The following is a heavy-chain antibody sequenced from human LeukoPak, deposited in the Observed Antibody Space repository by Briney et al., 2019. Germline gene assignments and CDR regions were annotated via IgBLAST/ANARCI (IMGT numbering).Heavy chain of an antibody. Sequence: GGSLRLSCAASGFTFDDYAMHWVRQASGKGLEWVSGISWNSGSIGYADSVKGRFTISRDNSKNTLYLQMNSLRAEDTAVYYCARDKYDILTGSPKGYYYGMDVWGQGTTVTVSS. J-gene: IGHJ6*02. CDR3: ARDKYDILTGSPKGYYYGMDV. V-gene: IGHV3-9*01. D-gene: IGHD3-9*01. CDR2: ISWNSGSI. CDR1: GFTFDDYA.